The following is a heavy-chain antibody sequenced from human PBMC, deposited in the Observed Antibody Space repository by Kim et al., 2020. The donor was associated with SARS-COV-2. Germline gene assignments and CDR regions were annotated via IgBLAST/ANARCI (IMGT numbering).Heavy chain of an antibody. V-gene: IGHV4-4*02. D-gene: IGHD5-12*01. J-gene: IGHJ6*02. CDR2: IYHSGST. Sequence: SETLSLTCAVSGGSISSSNWWSWVRQPPGKGLEWIGEIYHSGSTNYNPSLKSRVTISVDKSKNQFSLKLSSVTAADTAVYYCAKGAATATPEKEMATIGGYYYYYGMDVWGRGTTVTVSS. CDR1: GGSISSSNW. CDR3: AKGAATATPEKEMATIGGYYYYYGMDV.